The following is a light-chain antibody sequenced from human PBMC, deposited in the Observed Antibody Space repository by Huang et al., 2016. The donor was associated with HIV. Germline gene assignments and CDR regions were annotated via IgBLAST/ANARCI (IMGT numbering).Light chain of an antibody. Sequence: EIVMTQSPATLSVSPGERATLSCRASQSVTSYLAWYQQMPGQAPRLLIHGASTRATGIPARFSGSGSGTEFTLTISRLQSEDFAVYYCQQYNNWPPAFGGGTKVEIK. CDR3: QQYNNWPPA. CDR1: QSVTSY. J-gene: IGKJ4*01. CDR2: GAS. V-gene: IGKV3-15*01.